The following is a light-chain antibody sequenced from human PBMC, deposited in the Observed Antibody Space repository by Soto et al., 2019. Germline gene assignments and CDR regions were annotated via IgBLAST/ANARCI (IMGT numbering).Light chain of an antibody. Sequence: DIQMTQSPSTLSASVGDRVTIICRASQSITASLAWYLQKPGKAPELLIYHASSLESGVPSRFSGSGSGTEFSLTISSLQPDDFATYYCQQYHSYSLTFGGGTKVEI. J-gene: IGKJ4*01. V-gene: IGKV1-5*02. CDR3: QQYHSYSLT. CDR2: HAS. CDR1: QSITAS.